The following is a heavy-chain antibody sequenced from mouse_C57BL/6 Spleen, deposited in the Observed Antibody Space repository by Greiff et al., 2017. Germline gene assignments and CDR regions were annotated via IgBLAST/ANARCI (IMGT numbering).Heavy chain of an antibody. CDR1: GYTFTSYT. J-gene: IGHJ4*01. V-gene: IGHV1-4*01. CDR3: ARESIFYDYGEGAMDY. Sequence: QVQLQQSGAELARPGASVKMSCKASGYTFTSYTMHWVKQRPGQGLEWIGYINPSSGYTKYNQKFKDKATLTADQSSSTAYMQLSSLTSEDSAVYYCARESIFYDYGEGAMDYWGQGTSVTVSS. CDR2: INPSSGYT. D-gene: IGHD2-4*01.